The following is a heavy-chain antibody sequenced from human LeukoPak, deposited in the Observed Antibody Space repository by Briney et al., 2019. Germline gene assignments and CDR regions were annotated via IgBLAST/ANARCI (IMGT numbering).Heavy chain of an antibody. V-gene: IGHV1-18*01. J-gene: IGHJ5*02. Sequence: ASVKVSCKASGYTFTSYGISWVRQAPGQGLEWMGRISAYNGNTNYAQKLQGRVTMTTDTSTSTAYMELRSLRSDDTAVYYCARGLGYCSGGSCYSPWFDPWGQGTLVTVSS. CDR1: GYTFTSYG. D-gene: IGHD2-15*01. CDR2: ISAYNGNT. CDR3: ARGLGYCSGGSCYSPWFDP.